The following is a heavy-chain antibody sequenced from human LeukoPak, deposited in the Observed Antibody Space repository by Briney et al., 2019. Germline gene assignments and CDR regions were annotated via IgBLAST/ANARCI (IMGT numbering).Heavy chain of an antibody. CDR3: ASGGIVVVTASHNY. CDR2: INHSGST. V-gene: IGHV4-34*01. CDR1: GGSFSGYY. Sequence: SETLSLTCAVYGGSFSGYYWSWIRQPPGKGLEWIGEINHSGSTYYNPSLKSRVTISVDTSKNQFSLKLSSVTAADTAVYYCASGGIVVVTASHNYWGQGTLVTVSS. D-gene: IGHD2-21*02. J-gene: IGHJ4*02.